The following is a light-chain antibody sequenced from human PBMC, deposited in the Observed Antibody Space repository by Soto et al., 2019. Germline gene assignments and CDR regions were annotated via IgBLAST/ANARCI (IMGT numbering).Light chain of an antibody. CDR3: AAWDVSLNVVV. J-gene: IGLJ2*01. CDR2: SSN. CDR1: ASNIGSNP. V-gene: IGLV1-44*01. Sequence: QSEVTQPPSVSGTPGQRVTISCSGSASNIGSNPVNWYQQLPGTAPKLLIYSSNHRPSGVPDRISGSKSGTSASLAISGLQSGDEADYYCAAWDVSLNVVVFGGGTKLTVL.